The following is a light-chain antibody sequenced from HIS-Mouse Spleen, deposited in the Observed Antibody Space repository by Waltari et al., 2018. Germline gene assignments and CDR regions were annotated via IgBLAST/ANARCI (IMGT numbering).Light chain of an antibody. J-gene: IGLJ2*01. V-gene: IGLV2-14*01. Sequence: QSALTPPASVSGAPAQSITISCTRTSSDDGCYNYVSWFQQHPGKAPKLLMYEVSNRPSGVSNRFSGSKSGNTASLTISGLQAEDEADYYCSSYTSSSTLDVVFGGGTKLTVL. CDR1: SSDDGCYNY. CDR2: EVS. CDR3: SSYTSSSTLDVV.